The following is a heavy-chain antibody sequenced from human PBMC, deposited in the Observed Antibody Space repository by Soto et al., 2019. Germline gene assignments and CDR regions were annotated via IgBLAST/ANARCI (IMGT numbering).Heavy chain of an antibody. D-gene: IGHD2-8*01. J-gene: IGHJ6*02. CDR3: TKSRRGILMVYGFGGMDV. Sequence: GGSLRLSCAASGFTVNSHARSWVRQAPGKGLEWVASISGSGDGTYYGDSVKGRFTISRDSSSSTLYLQMNNLRGEDTAVYFCTKSRRGILMVYGFGGMDVWGQGTTVTVSS. V-gene: IGHV3-23*01. CDR2: ISGSGDGT. CDR1: GFTVNSHA.